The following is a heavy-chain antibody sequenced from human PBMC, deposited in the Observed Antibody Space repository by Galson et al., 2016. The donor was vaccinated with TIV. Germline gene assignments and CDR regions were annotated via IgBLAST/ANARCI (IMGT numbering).Heavy chain of an antibody. CDR2: IGGTGGST. CDR1: GFRFNSYA. CDR3: ASSGYYSLDAFDI. V-gene: IGHV3-23*01. J-gene: IGHJ3*02. D-gene: IGHD3-22*01. Sequence: SLRLSCAASGFRFNSYAMNWVRQAPGKGLEWVSSIGGTGGSTYYADSVKGRFTISRDSYKDTVYLQMNSLRAEDTAVYYCASSGYYSLDAFDIWGQGTMVTVSS.